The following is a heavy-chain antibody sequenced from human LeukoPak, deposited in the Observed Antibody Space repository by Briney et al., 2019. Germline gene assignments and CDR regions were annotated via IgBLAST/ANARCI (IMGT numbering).Heavy chain of an antibody. CDR1: GGSISSSSYY. CDR3: ARGRSSSWLGLVGWFDP. D-gene: IGHD6-13*01. J-gene: IGHJ5*02. CDR2: IYYSGST. V-gene: IGHV4-39*07. Sequence: SETLSLTCTVSGGSISSSSYYWGWIRQPPGKGLEWIGSIYYSGSTYYNPSLKSRVTISVDTSKNQFSLKLSSVTAADTAVYYCARGRSSSWLGLVGWFDPWGQGTLVTVSS.